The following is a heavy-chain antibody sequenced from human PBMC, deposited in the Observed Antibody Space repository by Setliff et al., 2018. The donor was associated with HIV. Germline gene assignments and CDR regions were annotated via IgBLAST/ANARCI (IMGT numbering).Heavy chain of an antibody. CDR1: GYSFTNYW. D-gene: IGHD4-17*01. CDR2: IYPGDSNT. J-gene: IGHJ4*02. V-gene: IGHV5-51*01. Sequence: PGESLKISCKGSGYSFTNYWIGWVRQMPGKGLAWMGIIYPGDSNTRYSPSFQGQVTISADKSISAAFLQWSSLKASDTAMYYCARRGGDYGDYGVDYWGQGTLVTVSS. CDR3: ARRGGDYGDYGVDY.